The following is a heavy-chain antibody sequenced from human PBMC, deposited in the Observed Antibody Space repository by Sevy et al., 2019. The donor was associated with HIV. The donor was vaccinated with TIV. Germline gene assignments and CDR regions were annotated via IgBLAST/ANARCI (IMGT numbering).Heavy chain of an antibody. CDR2: ISSTGSTM. J-gene: IGHJ4*02. D-gene: IGHD3-22*01. CDR1: GFTFDHYE. V-gene: IGHV3-48*03. Sequence: GGSLRHSCAASGFTFDHYEMNWVRQAPGKGLEWVSYISSTGSTMYYSDSVKGRFTISRDNAKNSVYLQMNSLRADDTAVYYCVRGSRFTVVVITSFDYWGQGTLVTVSS. CDR3: VRGSRFTVVVITSFDY.